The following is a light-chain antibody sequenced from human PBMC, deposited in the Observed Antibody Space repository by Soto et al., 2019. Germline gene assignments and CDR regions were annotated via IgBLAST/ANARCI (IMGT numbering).Light chain of an antibody. Sequence: QSALTQPASVSGSPGQSITISCTGTSSDVGSYDYVSWYLHHPGKAPKLIIYEVSNRPSGVSNRFSGSKSGNTASLTISGLHAEDEADYYCSSYTSNATVIFGGGTKLTVL. V-gene: IGLV2-14*01. CDR3: SSYTSNATVI. J-gene: IGLJ2*01. CDR2: EVS. CDR1: SSDVGSYDY.